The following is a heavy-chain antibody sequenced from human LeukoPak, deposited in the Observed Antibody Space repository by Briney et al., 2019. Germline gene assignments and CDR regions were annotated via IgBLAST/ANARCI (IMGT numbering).Heavy chain of an antibody. Sequence: PSETLSLTRAVYGGSFSGYYWSWIRQPPGKGLEWIGEINHSGSTNYNPSLKSRVTISVDTSKNQFSLKLSSVTAADTAVYYCARRRSGSYYKVGWFDPWGQGTLVTVSS. CDR3: ARRRSGSYYKVGWFDP. J-gene: IGHJ5*02. V-gene: IGHV4-34*01. CDR1: GGSFSGYY. CDR2: INHSGST. D-gene: IGHD3-10*01.